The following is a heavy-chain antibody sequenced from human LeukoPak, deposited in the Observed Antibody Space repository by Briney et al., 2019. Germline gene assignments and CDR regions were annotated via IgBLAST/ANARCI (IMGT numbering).Heavy chain of an antibody. Sequence: GGSLRLSCATSGFIFSNFWMTWVRQAPGKGLEWVANIKQDGNEKFYVDSVKGRFTISRDNARSSLYLQMNSLRVEDTAVYYCARLIGGFCGGGSCYPPSPWGQRTLVTVSS. CDR2: IKQDGNEK. D-gene: IGHD2-15*01. CDR3: ARLIGGFCGGGSCYPPSP. V-gene: IGHV3-7*01. CDR1: GFIFSNFW. J-gene: IGHJ5*02.